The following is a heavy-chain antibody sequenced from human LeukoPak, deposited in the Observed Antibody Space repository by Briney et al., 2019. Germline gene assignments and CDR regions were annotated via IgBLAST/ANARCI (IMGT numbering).Heavy chain of an antibody. CDR3: ARAGYYGSGSYHYFDY. V-gene: IGHV3-33*01. CDR2: IWYDGSNK. CDR1: GFTFSSYG. Sequence: PGGSLRLSCAASGFTFSSYGMHWVRQAPGKGLEWVAIIWYDGSNKYYADSVKGRFTISRDNSKNTVNLQMNSLRVEDTAVYYCARAGYYGSGSYHYFDYWGQGTLVTVSS. J-gene: IGHJ4*02. D-gene: IGHD3-10*01.